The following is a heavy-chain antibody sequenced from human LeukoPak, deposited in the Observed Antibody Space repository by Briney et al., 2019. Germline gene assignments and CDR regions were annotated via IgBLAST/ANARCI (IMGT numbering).Heavy chain of an antibody. J-gene: IGHJ4*02. CDR1: GFTLSSYA. V-gene: IGHV3-23*01. Sequence: GGSLRLSCAASGFTLSSYAMTWVRQAPGKGLDWVSVVIASGSSTYYADSVKGRFTISRDNSKNTLYLQMNSLRAEDTAVYYCAKDQAWLRFDYWGQGTLVTVSS. CDR3: AKDQAWLRFDY. D-gene: IGHD5-12*01. CDR2: VIASGSST.